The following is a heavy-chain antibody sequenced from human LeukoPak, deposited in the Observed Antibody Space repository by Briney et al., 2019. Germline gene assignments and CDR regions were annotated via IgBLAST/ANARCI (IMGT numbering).Heavy chain of an antibody. CDR2: IYYSGST. CDR1: GGSISGYY. J-gene: IGHJ6*03. CDR3: ARCSSGWYPYYYYMDV. V-gene: IGHV4-59*01. D-gene: IGHD6-19*01. Sequence: SETLFLTCTVSGGSISGYYWSWIRQPPGKGLEWIGYIYYSGSTNYNPSLKSRVTISVDTSKNQFSLKLTSVTAADTAVYYCARCSSGWYPYYYYMDVWGKGTTVTVSS.